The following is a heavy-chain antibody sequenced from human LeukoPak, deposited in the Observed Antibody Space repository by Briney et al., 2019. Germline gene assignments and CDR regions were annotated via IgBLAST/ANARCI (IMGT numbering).Heavy chain of an antibody. V-gene: IGHV4-31*03. CDR1: GGSISSGGYY. CDR2: IYYSGST. D-gene: IGHD5-12*01. CDR3: ARKNRYSGYDIFDY. J-gene: IGHJ4*02. Sequence: SETLSLTCTVSGGSISSGGYYWSWIRQHPGKGLEWVGYIYYSGSTYYNPSLKSRFTISVGTSKNQFSLKLSSVTAADTAVYYCARKNRYSGYDIFDYWGQGTLVTVSS.